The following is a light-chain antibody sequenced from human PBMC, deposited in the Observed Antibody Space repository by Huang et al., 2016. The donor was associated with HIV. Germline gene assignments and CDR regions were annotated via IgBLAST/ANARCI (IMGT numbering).Light chain of an antibody. J-gene: IGKJ1*01. V-gene: IGKV1-39*01. CDR3: QQTYSIPRT. CDR1: QTVTNY. CDR2: EAS. Sequence: DIQMTQSPSSLSASVGDRVTITCRAIQTVTNYLHWYQQKPGKAPKRLIYEASSLQSGVPSRFSGSGSGTHFTLTISSLQPEDFATYYCQQTYSIPRTFGHGTKVEVK.